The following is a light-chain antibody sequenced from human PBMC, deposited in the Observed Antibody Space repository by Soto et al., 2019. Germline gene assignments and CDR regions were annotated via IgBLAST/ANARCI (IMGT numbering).Light chain of an antibody. CDR2: AAS. Sequence: VVLTQSPGTLSLSPGERATLSCRASQSVSGSSIAWYQQKPGQAPRLLIYAASRRAAGIPDRFSGSGSGADFTLTISRLEPEDFAVYFCQQSGSTLITFGGGTKVDIK. CDR1: QSVSGSS. CDR3: QQSGSTLIT. J-gene: IGKJ4*01. V-gene: IGKV3-20*01.